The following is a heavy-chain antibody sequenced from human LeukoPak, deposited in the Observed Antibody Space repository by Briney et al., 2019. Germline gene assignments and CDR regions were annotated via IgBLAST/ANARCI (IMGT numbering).Heavy chain of an antibody. CDR1: GFSVSSTY. Sequence: GGSLTLSCAASGFSVSSTYMSWVRQAPAKGLEWVSLIYTSGSTFYADSVMGRFTIYRDNSKNTLFLQMNSLRAEDSAVYYSTRDRAGTQSWVEFDLWGQGTLVTVSS. CDR2: IYTSGST. V-gene: IGHV3-66*03. D-gene: IGHD3-10*01. CDR3: TRDRAGTQSWVEFDL. J-gene: IGHJ5*02.